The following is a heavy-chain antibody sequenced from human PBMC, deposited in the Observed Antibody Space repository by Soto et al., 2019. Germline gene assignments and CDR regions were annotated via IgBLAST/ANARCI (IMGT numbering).Heavy chain of an antibody. J-gene: IGHJ4*02. CDR1: GFTFSSLG. CDR3: ARENVAYRFGTLDY. D-gene: IGHD3-16*01. CDR2: IWSDGTNK. Sequence: PGGSLRLSCAASGFTFSSLGMYWVRQAPGKGLEWVANIWSDGTNKYYADSVRGRFTISRDNSMNTLDLEMNSLRADDTAVYYCARENVAYRFGTLDYWGQGNLVTVSS. V-gene: IGHV3-33*07.